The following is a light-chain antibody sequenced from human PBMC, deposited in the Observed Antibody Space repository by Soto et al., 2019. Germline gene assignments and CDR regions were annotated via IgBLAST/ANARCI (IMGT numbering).Light chain of an antibody. CDR3: QQHDSCPLT. CDR2: SAS. V-gene: IGKV3-20*01. Sequence: ESVLTQSPGTLSLSPGKRATLSCRASQSISSDYLAWYQQKPGQAPRLLIYSASTRATGIPDRFSGSGSGTEFTLTISSLQPEDIAVYYCQQHDSCPLTFGGGTKVDIK. CDR1: QSISSDY. J-gene: IGKJ4*01.